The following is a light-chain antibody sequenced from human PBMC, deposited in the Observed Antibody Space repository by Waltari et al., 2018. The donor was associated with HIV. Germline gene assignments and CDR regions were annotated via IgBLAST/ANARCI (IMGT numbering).Light chain of an antibody. J-gene: IGLJ2*01. CDR1: SHALGLYNF. CDR3: SSFATSDTLL. Sequence: QSALTQPASVSGSPGQSITISCTGTSHALGLYNFVSWYQKHPDKAPQLIIYGNTNRPSGVSYRFSGSKSDNTASLTISGLQAEDEADYYCSSFATSDTLLFGGGTKLTVL. V-gene: IGLV2-14*01. CDR2: GNT.